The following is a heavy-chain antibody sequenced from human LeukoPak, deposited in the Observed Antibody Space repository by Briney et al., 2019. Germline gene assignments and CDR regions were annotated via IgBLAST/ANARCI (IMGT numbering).Heavy chain of an antibody. V-gene: IGHV3-23*01. D-gene: IGHD2-21*02. CDR3: AKDTVTAITSPEYFQH. CDR1: GFTFSSHA. Sequence: NPGGCLRPSCAASGFTFSSHAMSWVRQAPGRGLEWVSGITSSGDGTYYADSVKGRFIISRDNSKNTVYLQMNSLRVEDTALYYCAKDTVTAITSPEYFQHWGQGTLVTVSS. J-gene: IGHJ1*01. CDR2: ITSSGDGT.